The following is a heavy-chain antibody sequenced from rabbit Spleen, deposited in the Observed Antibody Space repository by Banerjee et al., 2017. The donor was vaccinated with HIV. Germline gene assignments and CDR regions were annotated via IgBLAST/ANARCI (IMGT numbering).Heavy chain of an antibody. CDR1: GFDFTNYY. D-gene: IGHD4-1*01. J-gene: IGHJ3*01. CDR2: IYAAKGST. Sequence: QSLEESGGGLVQPEGSLALTCKASGFDFTNYYISWVRQAPGKGLEWIGIIYAAKGSTDYASWVNGRFTISSDNAQSTVDLKMTSLTAADTATYFCARAIVPWLGLTRLDLWGQGTLVTVS. V-gene: IGHV1S7*01. CDR3: ARAIVPWLGLTRLDL.